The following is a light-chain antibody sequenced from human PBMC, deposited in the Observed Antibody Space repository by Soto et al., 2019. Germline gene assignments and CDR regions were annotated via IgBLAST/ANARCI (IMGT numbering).Light chain of an antibody. J-gene: IGKJ4*01. CDR2: DAS. CDR1: QSVSSS. CDR3: QQRSNWPLT. V-gene: IGKV3-11*01. Sequence: EIVLTQSPATLSLSPGERATLSCRASQSVSSSLGWYQQKPGQAPRLLIYDASNRATGIPARFSGSGSGTDFTLTISSLEPEDFAVFYCQQRSNWPLTLGGGTKVEI.